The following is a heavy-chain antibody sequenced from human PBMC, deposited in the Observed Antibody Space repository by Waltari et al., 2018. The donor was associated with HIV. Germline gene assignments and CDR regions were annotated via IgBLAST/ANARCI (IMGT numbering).Heavy chain of an antibody. CDR3: VRDRTSETTGDFDS. CDR1: GFKFDILT. CDR2: ICKGGYYV. D-gene: IGHD1-1*01. V-gene: IGHV3-21*01. J-gene: IGHJ4*02. Sequence: DVQLVESGGGLVKPGQSLRLSCIASGFKFDILTMTWVRQAPGGCLGWVAAICKGGYYVYYSDSLKGRVTISRDSAKKSRLLQVNIRTADDTGLYFCVRDRTSETTGDFDSWGQGVPVFVSS.